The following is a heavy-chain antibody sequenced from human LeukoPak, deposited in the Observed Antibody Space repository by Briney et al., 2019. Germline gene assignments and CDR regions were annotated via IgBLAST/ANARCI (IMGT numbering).Heavy chain of an antibody. CDR2: INHSGST. CDR3: ARDRARTYYYDSSGYSYGMDV. V-gene: IGHV4-34*01. Sequence: SETLSLTCAVYGGSFSGYYWSWIRQPPGKGLEWIGEINHSGSTNYNPSLKSRVTISVDTSKNQFSLKLSSVTAADTAVYYCARDRARTYYYDSSGYSYGMDVWGQGTTATVSS. J-gene: IGHJ6*02. D-gene: IGHD3-22*01. CDR1: GGSFSGYY.